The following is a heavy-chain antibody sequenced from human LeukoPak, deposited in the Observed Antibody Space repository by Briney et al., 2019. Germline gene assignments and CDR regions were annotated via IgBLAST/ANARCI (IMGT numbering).Heavy chain of an antibody. CDR2: INPNSGGT. D-gene: IGHD6-13*01. Sequence: ASVKVSCKASGYTFTGYYMHWVRQAPGQGLEWVGWINPNSGGTNYAQKFQGRVTMTRDTSISTAYMELSRLRSDDTAVYYCARAYSSSWYVPNWFDPWGQGTLVAVSS. CDR1: GYTFTGYY. CDR3: ARAYSSSWYVPNWFDP. J-gene: IGHJ5*02. V-gene: IGHV1-2*02.